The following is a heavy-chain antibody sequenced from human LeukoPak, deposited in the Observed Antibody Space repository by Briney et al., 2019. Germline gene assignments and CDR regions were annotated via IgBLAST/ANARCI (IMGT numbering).Heavy chain of an antibody. CDR3: AREDDTMVIDY. CDR2: IYYSGST. V-gene: IGHV4-59*01. Sequence: ADTLSLTCTVSGGSISSYYWSWIRQPPGKGLEWIGYIYYSGSTNYNPSLKSRVTISVDTSKKQFSLKLSSVTAADTAVYYCAREDDTMVIDYWGQGTLVTVSS. D-gene: IGHD3-10*01. J-gene: IGHJ4*02. CDR1: GGSISSYY.